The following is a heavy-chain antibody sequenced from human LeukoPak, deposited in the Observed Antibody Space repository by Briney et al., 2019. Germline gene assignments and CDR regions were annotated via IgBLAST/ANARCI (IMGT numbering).Heavy chain of an antibody. CDR1: GYSISSGYY. D-gene: IGHD1-14*01. CDR2: IYHSGST. Sequence: SETLSLTCTVSGYSISSGYYWGWIQQPPGKELEWIGSIYHSGSTYYNPSLKSRVTISVDTSKNQFSLKLSSVTAADTAVYYCARDPGPDWWYFDYWGQGTLVTVSS. V-gene: IGHV4-38-2*02. J-gene: IGHJ4*02. CDR3: ARDPGPDWWYFDY.